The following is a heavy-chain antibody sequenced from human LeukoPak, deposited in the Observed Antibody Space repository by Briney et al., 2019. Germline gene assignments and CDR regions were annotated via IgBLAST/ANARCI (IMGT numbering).Heavy chain of an antibody. Sequence: GGSLRLSCAASGFTFSSYYMNWVRQAPGKGLEWVSSIHSSDSYINYADSVRGRFTISRDNAKSSLYLQMNSLGAEDTAVYYCARGVLGYGRNDAFDIWGQGTMVTVSS. V-gene: IGHV3-21*01. CDR1: GFTFSSYY. D-gene: IGHD4-23*01. CDR3: ARGVLGYGRNDAFDI. J-gene: IGHJ3*02. CDR2: IHSSDSYI.